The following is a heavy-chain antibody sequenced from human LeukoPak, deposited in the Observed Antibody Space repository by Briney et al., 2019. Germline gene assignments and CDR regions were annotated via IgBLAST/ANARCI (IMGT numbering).Heavy chain of an antibody. CDR3: VSAKFLVRGVSWFDP. J-gene: IGHJ5*02. CDR2: INTSGST. CDR1: GGSISSGSYY. D-gene: IGHD3-10*01. Sequence: SETLSLTCTVSGGSISSGSYYWSWIRQPAGKGLEWIGRINTSGSTNYNPSLKSRVTISVDTSKNQFSLKLTSVTAADTAVYYCVSAKFLVRGVSWFDPWGQGTLVTVSS. V-gene: IGHV4-61*02.